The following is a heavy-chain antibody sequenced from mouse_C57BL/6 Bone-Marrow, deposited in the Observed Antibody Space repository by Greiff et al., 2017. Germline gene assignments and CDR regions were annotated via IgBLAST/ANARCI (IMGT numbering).Heavy chain of an antibody. Sequence: QVQLQQSGAELVRPGTSVKVSCKASGYAFTNYLIEWEKQRPGQGLEWIGVINPGSGGTNYNEKFKGKATLTADKSSSTAYMQLSSLTSEDSAVYFCARRDYGSSAWFAYWGQGTLVTVSA. CDR1: GYAFTNYL. CDR3: ARRDYGSSAWFAY. J-gene: IGHJ3*01. V-gene: IGHV1-54*01. D-gene: IGHD1-1*01. CDR2: INPGSGGT.